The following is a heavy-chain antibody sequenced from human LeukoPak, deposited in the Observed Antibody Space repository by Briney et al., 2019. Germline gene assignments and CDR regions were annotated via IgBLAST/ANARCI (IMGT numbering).Heavy chain of an antibody. V-gene: IGHV3-7*01. CDR2: IRQDANVK. J-gene: IGHJ4*02. CDR3: ARWADVSGIYYIAS. D-gene: IGHD3-10*01. CDR1: GFTFSSYA. Sequence: PGGSLRLSCAASGFTFSSYAMSWVRQAPGKGLQWVASIRQDANVKYYVESVRGRFTISRDNAENSLYLQMNNLRDEDTAVYYCARWADVSGIYYIASWGQGSLVIVSS.